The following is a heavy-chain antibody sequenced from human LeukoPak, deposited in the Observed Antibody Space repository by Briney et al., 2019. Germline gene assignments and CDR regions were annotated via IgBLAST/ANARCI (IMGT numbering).Heavy chain of an antibody. D-gene: IGHD3-16*02. CDR2: IYYSGST. CDR1: GGSISSSSYY. V-gene: IGHV4-39*07. Sequence: PETLSLTCTVSGGSISSSSYYWGWIRQPPGKGLEWIGSIYYSGSTYYNPSLKSRVTISVDTSKNQFSLKLSSVTAADTAVYYCAREPYYDYVWGSYRHFDYWGQGTLVTVSS. J-gene: IGHJ4*02. CDR3: AREPYYDYVWGSYRHFDY.